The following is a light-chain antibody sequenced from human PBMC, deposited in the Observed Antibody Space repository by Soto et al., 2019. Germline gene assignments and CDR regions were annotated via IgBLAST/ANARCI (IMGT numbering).Light chain of an antibody. V-gene: IGKV3-20*01. CDR1: QRISSSY. J-gene: IGKJ4*01. CDR3: QQYYTSPLT. Sequence: EIVLTQSPGTLSLSPGERATLSCRASQRISSSYVSWYQQKPGQAPRLLIYGATTRATGIPDRFSGSGSGTDFTLTITRLEPEDFAVYYCQQYYTSPLTFGGGTKVEIK. CDR2: GAT.